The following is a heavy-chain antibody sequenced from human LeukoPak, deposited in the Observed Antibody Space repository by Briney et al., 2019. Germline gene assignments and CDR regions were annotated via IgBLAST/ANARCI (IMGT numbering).Heavy chain of an antibody. CDR3: ARERRFGELLLFDY. CDR2: INPNSGDT. Sequence: GASVKVSCKASGYTFTGYYMHWVRQAPGQGLEWMGRINPNSGDTNYAQNFQGRVTMTRDTSGSTSNMELSRLRSDDTAVYYCARERRFGELLLFDYWGLGTLVPVSS. V-gene: IGHV1-2*06. D-gene: IGHD3-10*01. CDR1: GYTFTGYY. J-gene: IGHJ4*02.